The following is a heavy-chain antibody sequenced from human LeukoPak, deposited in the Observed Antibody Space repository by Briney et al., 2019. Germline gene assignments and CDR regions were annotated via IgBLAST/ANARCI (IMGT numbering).Heavy chain of an antibody. CDR3: ARERYSSSRLYFDY. CDR2: IIPIFGTA. V-gene: IGHV1-69*05. CDR1: GGTFSSYA. D-gene: IGHD6-13*01. J-gene: IGHJ4*02. Sequence: GASVKVSCKASGGTFSSYAISWVRQAPGQGLEWMGGIIPIFGTANYAQKFQGRVTITTDESTSTAYMELSSLRSEDTAVYYCARERYSSSRLYFDYWGQGTLVTVSS.